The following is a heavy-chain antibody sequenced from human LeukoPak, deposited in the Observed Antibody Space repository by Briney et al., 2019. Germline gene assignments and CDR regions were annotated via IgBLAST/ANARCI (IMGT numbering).Heavy chain of an antibody. J-gene: IGHJ4*02. Sequence: PGGSLRLSCAASGFTVSSYYMSWVRQAPGKGLEWVSVIYTGGSTYYADSVKGRFTISRDNSKNTLYLQMNSLRVEDTAVYYCANHFACGSTSCPPFDSWGQGTLVTVSS. CDR3: ANHFACGSTSCPPFDS. CDR1: GFTVSSYY. D-gene: IGHD2-2*01. V-gene: IGHV3-53*01. CDR2: IYTGGST.